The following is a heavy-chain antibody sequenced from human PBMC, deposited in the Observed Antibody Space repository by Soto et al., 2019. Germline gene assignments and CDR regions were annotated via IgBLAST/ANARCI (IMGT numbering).Heavy chain of an antibody. CDR2: IWYDGSNI. CDR1: GFTFSRYG. Sequence: GGSLRLSCAASGFTFSRYGMHWVRQAPGRGLEWVAVIWYDGSNIYYADSVKGRFTISRDNSKDTLDLQMNSLRAEDTAVYYCARDREQWLVGYYFDYWGQGTLVTVS. D-gene: IGHD6-19*01. CDR3: ARDREQWLVGYYFDY. J-gene: IGHJ4*02. V-gene: IGHV3-33*01.